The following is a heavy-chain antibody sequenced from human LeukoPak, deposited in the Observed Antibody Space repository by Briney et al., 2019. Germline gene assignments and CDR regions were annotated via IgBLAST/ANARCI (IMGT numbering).Heavy chain of an antibody. CDR1: GFTFSSYG. V-gene: IGHV3-30*18. J-gene: IGHJ4*02. D-gene: IGHD5-12*01. CDR2: ISYDGSNK. Sequence: GRSLRLSCAASGFTFSSYGMHWVRQAPGKGLEWVAVISYDGSNKYYADSVKGRFTISRDNSKNTLYLQMNSLRAEDTAVYYCAKVSYSGYEFDYWGQGTLVTVSS. CDR3: AKVSYSGYEFDY.